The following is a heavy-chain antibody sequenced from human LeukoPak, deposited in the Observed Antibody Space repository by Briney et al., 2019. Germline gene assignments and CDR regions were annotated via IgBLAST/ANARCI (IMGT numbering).Heavy chain of an antibody. V-gene: IGHV3-30*03. Sequence: GGSLRLSCAASGFTFSSYSMNWVRQAPGKGLEWVALISYHGNNEYYADSVKGRFTISRDNSKNTLYLQMNSLRPEDTAVYYCAREGEPYSSGWYIGGYWGQGTLVTVSS. J-gene: IGHJ4*02. CDR2: ISYHGNNE. CDR3: AREGEPYSSGWYIGGY. D-gene: IGHD6-19*01. CDR1: GFTFSSYS.